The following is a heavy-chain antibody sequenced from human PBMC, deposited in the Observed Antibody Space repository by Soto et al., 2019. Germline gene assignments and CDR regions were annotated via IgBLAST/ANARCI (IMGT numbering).Heavy chain of an antibody. Sequence: SGSLSPTCTVSGDSVISYYGSWIRTPPGKGLEWIGYIYYSGSTNYNPSLKSRVTISVDTSKNQFSLKLSSVTAADTAVYYCARWRDKFSSSCYDDWGQGTLVTVSS. D-gene: IGHD6-13*01. CDR1: GDSVISYY. V-gene: IGHV4-59*02. J-gene: IGHJ4*02. CDR2: IYYSGST. CDR3: ARWRDKFSSSCYDD.